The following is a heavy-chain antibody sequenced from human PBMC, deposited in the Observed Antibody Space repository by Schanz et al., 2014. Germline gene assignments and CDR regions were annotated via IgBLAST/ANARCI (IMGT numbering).Heavy chain of an antibody. CDR2: IATPGDP. D-gene: IGHD3-10*01. CDR1: GFTFNNYG. Sequence: VQLVESGGGVVRPGRSLRLSCAASGFTFNNYGMHWVRQAPGKGLEWVSSIATPGDPYYTDSVKGRFTISRDNAEDSLYLQMNSLRVGDTAMYYCARDTLWFGDINDAFDVWGHGTMVTVS. V-gene: IGHV3-13*05. CDR3: ARDTLWFGDINDAFDV. J-gene: IGHJ3*01.